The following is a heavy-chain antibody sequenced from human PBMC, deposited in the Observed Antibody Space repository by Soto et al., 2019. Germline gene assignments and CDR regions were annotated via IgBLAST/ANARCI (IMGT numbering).Heavy chain of an antibody. Sequence: QVQLVQSGAEVKRPGSSVKVSCKASGDTFSFYPINWVRQAPGLGLEWMGRVNPILSMSNYAQRFQGRVTMTADKSTSTAYMELSGLRSEDTAMYYCATSYGSGYRAFDYWGQGALVTVSS. D-gene: IGHD3-10*01. V-gene: IGHV1-69*04. CDR1: GDTFSFYP. CDR2: VNPILSMS. J-gene: IGHJ4*02. CDR3: ATSYGSGYRAFDY.